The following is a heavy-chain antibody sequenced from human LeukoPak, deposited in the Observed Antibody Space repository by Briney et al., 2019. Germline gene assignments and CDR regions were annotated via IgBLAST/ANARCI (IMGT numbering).Heavy chain of an antibody. CDR3: AKDKYSGGWFTTYYFDY. CDR2: ISGSGGST. J-gene: IGHJ4*02. V-gene: IGHV3-23*01. Sequence: PGGSLRLSCAASGFTFSSYAMSWVRHAPGTGLEWVSAISGSGGSTYYADSVKGRFTISRDNSKNTLYLQMNSLRAEDTAVYYCAKDKYSGGWFTTYYFDYWGQGTLVTVSS. D-gene: IGHD6-19*01. CDR1: GFTFSSYA.